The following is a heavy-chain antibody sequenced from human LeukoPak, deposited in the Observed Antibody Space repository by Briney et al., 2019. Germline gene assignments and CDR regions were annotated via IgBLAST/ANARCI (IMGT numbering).Heavy chain of an antibody. Sequence: PGGSLRLSCAASGFTFSSYWMHWVRQAPGKGLVWVSRIDSGGSGTNYADSVKGRFTISRDNAKNTLYLQMNSLRAEDTAVYYCASVYSGYDDYWGQGTLVTVSS. CDR3: ASVYSGYDDY. CDR1: GFTFSSYW. V-gene: IGHV3-74*01. CDR2: IDSGGSGT. J-gene: IGHJ4*02. D-gene: IGHD5-12*01.